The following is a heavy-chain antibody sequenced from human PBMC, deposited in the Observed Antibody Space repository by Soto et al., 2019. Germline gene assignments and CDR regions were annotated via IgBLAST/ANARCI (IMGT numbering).Heavy chain of an antibody. V-gene: IGHV5-51*01. CDR3: VRSGTSSGRFSDY. Sequence: GESLKISCKGSGYTFTSYWIGWVRQMPGEGLERMGVIYPSDSDIRYSPSFQGKVTISADKSITTAYLQWSSLKAADTAMYYCVRSGTSSGRFSDYWGQGTLVTVSS. CDR2: IYPSDSDI. J-gene: IGHJ4*02. CDR1: GYTFTSYW. D-gene: IGHD2-15*01.